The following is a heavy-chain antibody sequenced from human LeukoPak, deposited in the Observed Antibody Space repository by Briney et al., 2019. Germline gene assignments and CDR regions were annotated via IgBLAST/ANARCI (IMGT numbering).Heavy chain of an antibody. D-gene: IGHD2-2*03. Sequence: RASVKVSCKASGGTFSSYAISWVRQAPGQGLEWMGRIIPILGIANYAQKFQGRVTITADKSTSTAYMELSSLRSEDTAVYYCARVFVDIVVDNRNFDYWGQGTLVTVSS. V-gene: IGHV1-69*04. CDR3: ARVFVDIVVDNRNFDY. CDR2: IIPILGIA. J-gene: IGHJ4*02. CDR1: GGTFSSYA.